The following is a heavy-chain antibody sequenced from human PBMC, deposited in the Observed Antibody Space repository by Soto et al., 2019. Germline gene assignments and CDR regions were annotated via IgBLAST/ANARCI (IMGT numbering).Heavy chain of an antibody. CDR1: GGSISSYY. CDR3: ARERRDGYKHYFDY. D-gene: IGHD5-12*01. Sequence: QVQLQESGPGLVKPSETLSLMCTVSGGSISSYYWSWIRQPPGKGLEWIGYIYYSGSTNYNPSLKGRVPISVDTSKTRFSLKLSSVTAADTAVYSCARERRDGYKHYFDYGGQGTLAPVPS. CDR2: IYYSGST. V-gene: IGHV4-59*01. J-gene: IGHJ4*02.